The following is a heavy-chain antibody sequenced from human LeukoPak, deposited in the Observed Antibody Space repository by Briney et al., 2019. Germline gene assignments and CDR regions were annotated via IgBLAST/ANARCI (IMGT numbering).Heavy chain of an antibody. Sequence: ASVKVSCKASGYTFTGYYMHWVRQAPGQGLEWMGCINPNSGGTNYAQKFQGRVNMTRDTSISTAYMELSRLRSDDTAVYYCARDRVMYYYDSSGCSDYWGQGTLVTVSS. CDR2: INPNSGGT. CDR3: ARDRVMYYYDSSGCSDY. CDR1: GYTFTGYY. D-gene: IGHD3-22*01. V-gene: IGHV1-2*02. J-gene: IGHJ4*02.